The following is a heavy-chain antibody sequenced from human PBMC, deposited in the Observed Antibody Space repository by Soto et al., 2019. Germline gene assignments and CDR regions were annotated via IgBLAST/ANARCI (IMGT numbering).Heavy chain of an antibody. V-gene: IGHV3-30*03. Sequence: GGSLRLSCAASGATFKTYGMHWVRQAPGKGLEWVAVISSDGGNKYYADSVKGRFTISRDNSKNTLYLQMNSLRAEDTAAYYCATEYRHSSGHYHYFDYWGQGTLVTVSS. CDR2: ISSDGGNK. CDR3: ATEYRHSSGHYHYFDY. D-gene: IGHD3-22*01. J-gene: IGHJ4*02. CDR1: GATFKTYG.